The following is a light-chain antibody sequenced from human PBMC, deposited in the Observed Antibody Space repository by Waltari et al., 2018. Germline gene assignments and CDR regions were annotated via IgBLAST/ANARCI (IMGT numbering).Light chain of an antibody. Sequence: QSALTQPRSVSGSPGQSVTVSCTGTSNDVGGYRYVSWYQQHPNTAPTLIIYYVNKRPSGVPDRFPGSKAGNPASLTISGLQAEDDADYFCSSYASSYTYVFGTGTKVTVL. CDR3: SSYASSYTYV. CDR2: YVN. CDR1: SNDVGGYRY. J-gene: IGLJ1*01. V-gene: IGLV2-11*01.